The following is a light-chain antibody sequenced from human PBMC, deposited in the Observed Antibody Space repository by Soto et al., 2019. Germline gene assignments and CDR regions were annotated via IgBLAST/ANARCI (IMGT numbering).Light chain of an antibody. CDR3: SSYAGTNILYV. V-gene: IGLV2-8*01. Sequence: QSALTQPPSASGPPGQSVTISCTGTSSDVGGYNYVSWYQQHPGKAPKVMIYEVSKRPSGVPDRFSGSKSGNTASLTVSGLQAEDEADYYCSSYAGTNILYVFGTGTKVTVL. CDR2: EVS. J-gene: IGLJ1*01. CDR1: SSDVGGYNY.